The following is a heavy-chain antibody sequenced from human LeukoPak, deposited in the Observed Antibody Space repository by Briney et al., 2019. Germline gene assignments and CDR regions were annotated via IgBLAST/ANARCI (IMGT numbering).Heavy chain of an antibody. V-gene: IGHV4-61*02. CDR1: GGSISSSSYY. CDR3: ARAGLMVRGPYPLWYFDL. D-gene: IGHD3-10*01. Sequence: PSETLSLTCTVSGGSISSSSYYWSWIRQPAGKGLEWIGRIYTSGSTNYNPSLKSRVTISVDTSKNQFSLKLSSVTAADTAVYYCARAGLMVRGPYPLWYFDLWGRGTLVTVSS. J-gene: IGHJ2*01. CDR2: IYTSGST.